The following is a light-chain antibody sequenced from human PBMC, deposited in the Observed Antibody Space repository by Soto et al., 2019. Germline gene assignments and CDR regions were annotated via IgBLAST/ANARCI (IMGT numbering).Light chain of an antibody. J-gene: IGKJ2*01. V-gene: IGKV3-11*01. CDR2: DAS. CDR1: QYITIY. CDR3: QQHFSWPYT. Sequence: EIVLTQSPATLSLSPGERATLSCRASQYITIYLAWYQQKPGQAPRLLIYDASNRATGIPARFSGSGSGTDFTLTISSLEPDDFAVYYCQQHFSWPYTFGQGTKVDIK.